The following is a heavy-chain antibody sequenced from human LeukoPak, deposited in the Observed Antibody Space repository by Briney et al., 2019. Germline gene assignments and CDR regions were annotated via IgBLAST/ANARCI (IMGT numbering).Heavy chain of an antibody. Sequence: ASVKVSCKASGYTFSNHGVTWVRQARGQGLEWMGWISAYNGKINYARKFQGRVTMTKDTSTSTAYMELRSLRSDDTAVYYCARDGNSSGYDYWGQGTLVTVSS. CDR1: GYTFSNHG. CDR3: ARDGNSSGYDY. J-gene: IGHJ4*02. V-gene: IGHV1-18*01. CDR2: ISAYNGKI. D-gene: IGHD6-19*01.